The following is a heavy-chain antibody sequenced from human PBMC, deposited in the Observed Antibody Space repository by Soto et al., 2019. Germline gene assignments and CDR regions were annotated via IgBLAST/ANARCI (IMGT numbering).Heavy chain of an antibody. J-gene: IGHJ6*02. Sequence: QVQLVQSGAEVKNPGSSVKVSCKASGGTFSRYAISWVRQAPGQGLEWMGGIIPIFGLANYSQKFQGRIRISSDESTSTAYMDLSKLRSEDRAVYYCARCLTMVRDSYESWPYYYGMEVWGQGTTVTVSS. D-gene: IGHD3-10*01. CDR1: GGTFSRYA. CDR2: IIPIFGLA. V-gene: IGHV1-69*01. CDR3: ARCLTMVRDSYESWPYYYGMEV.